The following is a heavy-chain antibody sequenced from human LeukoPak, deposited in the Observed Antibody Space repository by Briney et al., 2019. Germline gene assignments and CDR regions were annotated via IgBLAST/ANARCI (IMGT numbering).Heavy chain of an antibody. D-gene: IGHD5-12*01. CDR1: GGSISSGDYY. CDR3: ARGGEYSGLRHDY. CDR2: FHYSGTT. V-gene: IGHV4-30-4*01. Sequence: SQTLSLTCSVSGGSISSGDYYWSWIRQPPGKGLEWIAYFHYSGTTYYNPFLKSRVTISLDRSKNQFSLRLNSVTAADTAVYYCARGGEYSGLRHDYWGQGTLVTVSS. J-gene: IGHJ4*02.